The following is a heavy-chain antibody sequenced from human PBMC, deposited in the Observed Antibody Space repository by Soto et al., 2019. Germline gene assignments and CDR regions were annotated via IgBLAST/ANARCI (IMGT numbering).Heavy chain of an antibody. CDR1: GYTFTSYG. J-gene: IGHJ5*02. CDR3: ARDLRPSSGENWFDP. Sequence: EASVKVSCKASGYTFTSYGISWVRQAPGQGLEWMGWISAYNGNTNYAQKLQGRVTMTTDTSTSTAYMELRSLRSDDTAVYYCARDLRPSSGENWFDPWGQGTLVTVSS. D-gene: IGHD6-19*01. CDR2: ISAYNGNT. V-gene: IGHV1-18*01.